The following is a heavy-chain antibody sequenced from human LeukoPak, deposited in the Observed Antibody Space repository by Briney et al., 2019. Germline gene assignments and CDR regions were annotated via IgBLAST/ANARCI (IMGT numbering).Heavy chain of an antibody. CDR3: ARDYYGSGSYYNDDYYYYYMDV. Sequence: SVKVSCKASGGTFSSYAISWVRQAPGQGLEWMGGIIPIFGTANYARKFQGRVTITTDESTSTAYMELSSLRSEDTAVYYCARDYYGSGSYYNDDYYYYYMDVWGKGTTVTVSS. CDR2: IIPIFGTA. D-gene: IGHD3-10*01. CDR1: GGTFSSYA. V-gene: IGHV1-69*05. J-gene: IGHJ6*03.